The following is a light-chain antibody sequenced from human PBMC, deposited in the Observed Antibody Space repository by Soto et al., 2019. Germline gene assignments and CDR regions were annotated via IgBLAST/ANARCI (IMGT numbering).Light chain of an antibody. Sequence: EVVLTQSPGTLSLSPGERATLSCRASQSVSSSYLAWYQQRPGQAPRLLIYGASSRATGIPDRFSGSGSGTYFTLTISRLEPEDFAVYYCQQYSSSWTFGQGTKVEIK. CDR1: QSVSSSY. CDR2: GAS. V-gene: IGKV3-20*01. J-gene: IGKJ1*01. CDR3: QQYSSSWT.